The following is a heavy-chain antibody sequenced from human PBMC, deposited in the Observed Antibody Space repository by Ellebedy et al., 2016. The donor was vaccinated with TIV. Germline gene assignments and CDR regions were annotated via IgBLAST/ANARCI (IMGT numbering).Heavy chain of an antibody. CDR1: GYIVSTNY. CDR2: ISSHDIT. D-gene: IGHD2/OR15-2a*01. CDR3: ARDLPHNIALHY. J-gene: IGHJ4*02. V-gene: IGHV3-53*01. Sequence: GGSLRLXXAASGYIVSTNYMTWVRQAPGKGLEWVSAISSHDITYYADSAKGRFTISRDNSKNALYLHMNSLRAEDTAVYYCARDLPHNIALHYWGQGTLVTVSS.